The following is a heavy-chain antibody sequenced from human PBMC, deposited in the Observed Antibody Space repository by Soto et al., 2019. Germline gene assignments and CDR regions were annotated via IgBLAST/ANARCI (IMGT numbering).Heavy chain of an antibody. CDR1: GYTFTAYA. D-gene: IGHD3-16*02. J-gene: IGHJ4*02. CDR3: TRSAVSPFGGLIGPFDY. V-gene: IGHV1-3*05. CDR2: INAANGNT. Sequence: QVQLAQSGAEEKKPGASVKVSCKASGYTFTAYAMHWVRQAPGQRLEWMGWINAANGNTKYSQKFQGRVTITRDTSASKVYMELSSLTSEDTSVYYCTRSAVSPFGGLIGPFDYWGQGNLVTVSS.